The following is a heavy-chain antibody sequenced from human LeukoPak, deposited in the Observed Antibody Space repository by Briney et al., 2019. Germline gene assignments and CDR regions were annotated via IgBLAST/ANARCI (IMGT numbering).Heavy chain of an antibody. CDR3: AALDSSSSGDF. CDR2: INPNSGVT. D-gene: IGHD6-6*01. CDR1: GYTFNDYF. J-gene: IGHJ4*02. Sequence: ASVKVSCKGSGYTFNDYFMHWVRQAPGQGLVWMGWINPNSGVTNYPPKFQGRVTMTRDTSISTAYMELSSLTSDDTAVYYCAALDSSSSGDFWGQGTLVTVSS. V-gene: IGHV1-2*02.